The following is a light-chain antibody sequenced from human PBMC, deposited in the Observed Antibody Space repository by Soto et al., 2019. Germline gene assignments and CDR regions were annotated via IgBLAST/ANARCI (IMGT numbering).Light chain of an antibody. CDR3: QQYAYWCPYT. V-gene: IGKV3-15*01. J-gene: IGKJ2*01. CDR1: QSITFN. Sequence: EIVLTQSPAALSASPGERIILSCKASQSITFNLAWYQQKPGQAPRLLIHTSSTRATGIPARFSGGWSGTEFTLTISSLQAEDFAVYFCQQYAYWCPYTFRQGTKVEIK. CDR2: TSS.